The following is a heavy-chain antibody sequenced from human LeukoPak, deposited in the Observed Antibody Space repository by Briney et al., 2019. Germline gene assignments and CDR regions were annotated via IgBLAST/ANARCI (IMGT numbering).Heavy chain of an antibody. D-gene: IGHD6-13*01. J-gene: IGHJ6*02. Sequence: SETLSLTCTVSGGSISSYYWSWIRQPAGKGLEWIGRIYTSGSTNYNPSLKSRVTMSVDTSKNQFSLKLSSVTAADTVVYYCARDPYSSSWPYYYGMDVWGQGTTVTVSS. CDR3: ARDPYSSSWPYYYGMDV. V-gene: IGHV4-4*07. CDR1: GGSISSYY. CDR2: IYTSGST.